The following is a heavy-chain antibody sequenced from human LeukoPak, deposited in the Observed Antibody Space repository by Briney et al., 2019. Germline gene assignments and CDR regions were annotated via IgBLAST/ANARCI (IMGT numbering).Heavy chain of an antibody. CDR1: GYTFTSYG. D-gene: IGHD3-10*01. CDR3: ARDTYYYGSGSYYNPPIDY. J-gene: IGHJ4*02. Sequence: ASVKVSCKASGYTFTSYGISWVRQALGQGLEWMGWISAYNGNTNYAQKLQGRVTMTTDTSTSTAYMELRSLRSDDTAVYYCARDTYYYGSGSYYNPPIDYWGQGTLVTVSS. V-gene: IGHV1-18*01. CDR2: ISAYNGNT.